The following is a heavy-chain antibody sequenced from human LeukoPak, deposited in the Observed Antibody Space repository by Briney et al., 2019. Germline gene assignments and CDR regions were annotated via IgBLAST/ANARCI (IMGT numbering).Heavy chain of an antibody. V-gene: IGHV1-69*04. J-gene: IGHJ4*02. Sequence: ASVKVSCKASGYTFTSYGISWVRQAPGQGLEWMGRIIPILGIANYAQKFQGRVTITADKSTSTAYMELSSLRSEDTAVYYCATVDTAMVNPLYYFDYWGQGTLVTVSS. D-gene: IGHD5-18*01. CDR1: GYTFTSYG. CDR3: ATVDTAMVNPLYYFDY. CDR2: IIPILGIA.